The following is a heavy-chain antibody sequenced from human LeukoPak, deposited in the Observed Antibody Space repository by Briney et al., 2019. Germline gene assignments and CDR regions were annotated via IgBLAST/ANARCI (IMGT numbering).Heavy chain of an antibody. CDR2: ISSDGNNE. CDR1: GFTFSNYA. D-gene: IGHD6-19*01. J-gene: IGHJ4*02. V-gene: IGHV3-30-3*01. Sequence: GGSLRLSRAASGFTFSNYAIHWVRQAPGKGLEWVTVISSDGNNEYYADSVKGRFTISRDNSKNTLYVQMNSLRAEDTAVYYCARGGPNSSGWYFDYWGQETLVAVSS. CDR3: ARGGPNSSGWYFDY.